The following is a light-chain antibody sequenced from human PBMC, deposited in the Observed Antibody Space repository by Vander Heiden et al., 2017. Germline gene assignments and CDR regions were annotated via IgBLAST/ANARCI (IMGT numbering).Light chain of an antibody. J-gene: IGLJ2*01. Sequence: SSALTQPPSVSVSPGQTASITCSGDDLGVKYACWYQQKPGQSPVLVIYQESKRPSGIPERFSGSNSGNTATLTISGTQAMDEADYYCQAWDSSTHVVFGGGTKLTVL. CDR2: QES. CDR1: DLGVKY. CDR3: QAWDSSTHVV. V-gene: IGLV3-1*01.